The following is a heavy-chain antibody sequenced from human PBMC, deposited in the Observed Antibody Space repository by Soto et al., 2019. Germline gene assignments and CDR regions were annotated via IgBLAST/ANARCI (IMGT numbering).Heavy chain of an antibody. D-gene: IGHD3-10*01. Sequence: HPGGSLRLSCTASGFTFGDYAMSWLRQAPGKGLEWVGFIRSKAYGGTTEYAASVKGRFTISRDDSKSIAYLQMNSLKTEDTAVYYCTREYSSRSWFGTYYYYYYMDVWGKGTTVTVS. CDR3: TREYSSRSWFGTYYYYYYMDV. J-gene: IGHJ6*03. CDR1: GFTFGDYA. CDR2: IRSKAYGGTT. V-gene: IGHV3-49*03.